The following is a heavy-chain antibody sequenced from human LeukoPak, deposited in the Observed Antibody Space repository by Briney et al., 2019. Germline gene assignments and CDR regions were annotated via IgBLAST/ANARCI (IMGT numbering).Heavy chain of an antibody. CDR3: ARGYYDSSGYYNGAY. D-gene: IGHD3-22*01. V-gene: IGHV3-23*01. J-gene: IGHJ4*02. CDR2: ISGSGGST. Sequence: GGSLRLSCAASGFTFSSYAMSWVRQAPGKGLEWVSAISGSGGSTYYADSVKGRFTISRDNAKNSLYLQMNSLRAEDTAVYYCARGYYDSSGYYNGAYWGQGTLVTVSS. CDR1: GFTFSSYA.